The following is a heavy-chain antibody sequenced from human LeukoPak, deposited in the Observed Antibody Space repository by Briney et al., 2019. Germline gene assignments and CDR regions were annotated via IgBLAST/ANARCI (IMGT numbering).Heavy chain of an antibody. CDR3: ARIPEPGYSSSRYNYYFDY. CDR2: INYSGGS. J-gene: IGHJ4*02. CDR1: GDSISSSSYY. Sequence: SETLSLTCTVSGDSISSSSYYWGWIRQPPGKGLEWIGSINYSGGSYYNPSLKSRVTISVDTSKNHFSLKLSSVTAADTAVYYCARIPEPGYSSSRYNYYFDYWGQGTLVTVSS. D-gene: IGHD6-13*01. V-gene: IGHV4-39*02.